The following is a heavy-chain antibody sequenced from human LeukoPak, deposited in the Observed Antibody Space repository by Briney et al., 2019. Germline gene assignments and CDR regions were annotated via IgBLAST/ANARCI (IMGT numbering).Heavy chain of an antibody. V-gene: IGHV4-59*08. CDR1: GGSISRYY. D-gene: IGHD2/OR15-2a*01. CDR3: AGHHPRNTVDF. CDR2: IYYSGNT. J-gene: IGHJ4*02. Sequence: SETLSLTCTVSGGSISRYYWSWIRQPPGKGLEWIGYIYYSGNTNYNPSLKSRVTISLDTSKNQFSLKLSSVTAADTAVYYCAGHHPRNTVDFWGQGTLVTVSS.